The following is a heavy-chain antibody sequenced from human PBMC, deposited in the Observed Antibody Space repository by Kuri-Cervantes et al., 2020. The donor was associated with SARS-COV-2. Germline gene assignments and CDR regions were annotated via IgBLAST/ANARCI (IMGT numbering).Heavy chain of an antibody. V-gene: IGHV3-33*08. CDR2: IWYDGRNT. Sequence: GGSLRLSCASSGFTFSDYAMHWVRRAPGKGLEWVAVIWYDGRNTYYKGSVKGRFTISRDNSKNMLYLEVNSLRAGDTAVYYCARNHSMDVWGTGTAVTVSS. J-gene: IGHJ6*03. CDR1: GFTFSDYA. CDR3: ARNHSMDV.